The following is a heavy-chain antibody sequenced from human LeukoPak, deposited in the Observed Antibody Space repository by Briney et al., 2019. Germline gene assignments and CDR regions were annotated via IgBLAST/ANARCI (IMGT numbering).Heavy chain of an antibody. CDR2: IYYSGST. CDR3: ARASGFLNDY. V-gene: IGHV4-61*01. J-gene: IGHJ4*02. Sequence: PSDTLSLTCTVSGDSVSSVSYYWSWIRQPPGKGLEWIGYIYYSGSTNYNPSLKSRVTISVDTSKNQFSLKLSSVTAADTAVYYCARASGFLNDYWGQGTLVTVSS. CDR1: GDSVSSVSYY. D-gene: IGHD2/OR15-2a*01.